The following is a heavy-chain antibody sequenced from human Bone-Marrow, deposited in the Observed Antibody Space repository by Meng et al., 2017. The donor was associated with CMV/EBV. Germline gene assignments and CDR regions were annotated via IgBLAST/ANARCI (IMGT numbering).Heavy chain of an antibody. CDR2: SRSKTNNYTT. J-gene: IGHJ5*02. CDR3: ATAGSGSACYCLCFDP. D-gene: IGHD3-22*01. Sequence: GGSLRLSCAASGFPFSGSAVHWVRQASGKGLEWVGRSRSKTNNYTTSYAVSVTGRFTISRDDLKSTAYLQLSSLKTEDTAMYYCATAGSGSACYCLCFDPWGQGTLVTVSS. CDR1: GFPFSGSA. V-gene: IGHV3-73*01.